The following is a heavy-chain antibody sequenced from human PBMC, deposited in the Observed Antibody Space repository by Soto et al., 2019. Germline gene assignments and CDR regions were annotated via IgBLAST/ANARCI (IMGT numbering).Heavy chain of an antibody. CDR1: GFTVSDYY. D-gene: IGHD3-9*01. V-gene: IGHV3-11*01. Sequence: GGSLRLSCAASGFTVSDYYMSWIRQAPGKGLEWVSYISSSGSTIYYADSVKGRFTISRDNAKNSLYLQMNSLRAEDTAVYYCARGRDDILTGYSEGYMDVWGKGTTVTVSS. J-gene: IGHJ6*03. CDR3: ARGRDDILTGYSEGYMDV. CDR2: ISSSGSTI.